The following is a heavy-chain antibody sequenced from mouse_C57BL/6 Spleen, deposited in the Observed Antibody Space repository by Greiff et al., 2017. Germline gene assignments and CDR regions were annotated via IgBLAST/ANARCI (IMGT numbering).Heavy chain of an antibody. CDR3: ARSGYDYDKGWFAY. D-gene: IGHD2-4*01. CDR1: GYTFTSYW. CDR2: IDPSDSYT. Sequence: QVQLQQPGAELVMPGASVKLSCKASGYTFTSYWMHWVKQRPGQGLEWIGEIDPSDSYTNYNQKFKGKSTLTVDKSSSTAYMQLSSLTSEDSAVYYCARSGYDYDKGWFAYWGQGTLVTVSA. J-gene: IGHJ3*01. V-gene: IGHV1-69*01.